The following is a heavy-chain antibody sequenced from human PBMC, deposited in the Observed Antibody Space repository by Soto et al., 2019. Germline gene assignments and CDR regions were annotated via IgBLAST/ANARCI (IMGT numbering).Heavy chain of an antibody. D-gene: IGHD1-26*01. CDR1: GYTFTSYG. J-gene: IGHJ4*02. CDR3: ARDLGAQIVEY. Sequence: QVQLVQSGAEVKKPGASVKVSCKASGYTFTSYGISWVRQAPGQGLEWMGWISAYNGNTKYAQKLQGRVSMTTDTATSTAYRELRSLRSADTAVYYCARDLGAQIVEYWGQGTLVTVSS. V-gene: IGHV1-18*01. CDR2: ISAYNGNT.